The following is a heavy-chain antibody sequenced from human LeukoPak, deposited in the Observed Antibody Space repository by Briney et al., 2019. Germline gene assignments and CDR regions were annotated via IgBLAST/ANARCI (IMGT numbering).Heavy chain of an antibody. CDR1: GGTFSSYA. CDR2: IIPIFGSA. D-gene: IGHD6-19*01. V-gene: IGHV1-69*05. Sequence: GSSVKVSCKPSGGTFSSYAISWVRQAPGQGLEWVGGIIPIFGSASYAQTLQGRVTLTTDESTSTAYMELRSLRAEDTAVYYCARGAVAGTVDWFDPWGQGTLVTVSS. J-gene: IGHJ5*02. CDR3: ARGAVAGTVDWFDP.